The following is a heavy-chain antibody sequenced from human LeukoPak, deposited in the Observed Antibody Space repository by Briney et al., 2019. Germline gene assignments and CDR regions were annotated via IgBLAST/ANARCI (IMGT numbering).Heavy chain of an antibody. CDR2: VYYSGST. CDR3: ARTINGYSYGYPVDY. V-gene: IGHV4-61*01. Sequence: SETLSLTCTVSGGSVSSGRYYWSWIRQPPGKGLEWFGYVYYSGSTNYNPSLKSRVTISVDTSKNQFSLKLSSVTAADTAVYYCARTINGYSYGYPVDYWGQGTLVTVSS. J-gene: IGHJ4*02. D-gene: IGHD5-18*01. CDR1: GGSVSSGRYY.